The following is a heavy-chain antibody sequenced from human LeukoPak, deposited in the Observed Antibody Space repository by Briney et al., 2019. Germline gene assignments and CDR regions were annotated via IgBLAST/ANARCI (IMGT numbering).Heavy chain of an antibody. Sequence: PSETLSLTCAVYAGSFSGYYWTWIRQPPGKGLEWIGEINNSGTTNYNPSLKSRVTISVDTSQSQFSVKLTSVSAADTAVYYCARGEVGDGYNYFCFDFWGQGTIVSVSS. CDR1: AGSFSGYY. D-gene: IGHD5-24*01. J-gene: IGHJ4*02. V-gene: IGHV4-34*01. CDR2: INNSGTT. CDR3: ARGEVGDGYNYFCFDF.